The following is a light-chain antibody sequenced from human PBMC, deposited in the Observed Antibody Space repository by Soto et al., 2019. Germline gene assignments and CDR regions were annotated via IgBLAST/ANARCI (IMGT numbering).Light chain of an antibody. V-gene: IGKV1-5*03. Sequence: DIQMTQSPSTLSASVGDRVTITCRASQNIYSWLAWNQQKPGKAPKLLLYKASSLESGVPSRFSASGSGTEFTLTISSLQPDDFATYCCQQYNSFPWTFGQGTKVEIK. CDR2: KAS. CDR1: QNIYSW. CDR3: QQYNSFPWT. J-gene: IGKJ1*01.